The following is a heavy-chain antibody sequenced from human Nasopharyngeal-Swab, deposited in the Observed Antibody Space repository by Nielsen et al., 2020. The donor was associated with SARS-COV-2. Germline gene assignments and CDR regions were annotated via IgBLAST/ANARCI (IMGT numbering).Heavy chain of an antibody. CDR2: ISWDGGST. CDR3: AGMGYGSGSSTTKYYFDY. J-gene: IGHJ4*02. V-gene: IGHV3-43*01. D-gene: IGHD3-10*01. CDR1: GFTFVDYT. Sequence: GGSLRLSCAASGFTFVDYTMHWVRQAPGKGLEWVSLISWDGGSTYYADSVKGRFTISRDNSKNSLYLQMNSLRTEDTALYYCAGMGYGSGSSTTKYYFDYWGQGTLVTVSS.